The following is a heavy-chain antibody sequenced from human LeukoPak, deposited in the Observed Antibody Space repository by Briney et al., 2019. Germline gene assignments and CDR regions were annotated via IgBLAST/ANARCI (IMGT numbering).Heavy chain of an antibody. CDR1: GGSFSGYY. CDR3: ATGQYYYDSSGYCLVDY. J-gene: IGHJ4*02. V-gene: IGHV4-34*01. CDR2: INHGGST. D-gene: IGHD3-22*01. Sequence: SETLSLTCAVYGGSFSGYYWSWIRQPPGKGLEWIGEINHGGSTNYNPSLKSRVTISVDTSKNQFSLKLSSVTAADTAVYYCATGQYYYDSSGYCLVDYWGQGTLVTVSS.